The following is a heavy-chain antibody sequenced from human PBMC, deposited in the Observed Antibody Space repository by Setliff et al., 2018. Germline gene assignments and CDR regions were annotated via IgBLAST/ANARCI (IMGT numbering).Heavy chain of an antibody. D-gene: IGHD5-12*01. CDR3: VRLGTVATGD. CDR1: GFTFKNNG. J-gene: IGHJ4*02. Sequence: GGSLRLSCAASGFTFKNNGMNWVRQAPGKGLEWVSGINWDGRSIGYADSVKGRSTISRDNAKNSLYLQMNSLRVEDTALYHCVRLGTVATGDWGQGTLVTVSS. CDR2: INWDGRSI. V-gene: IGHV3-20*01.